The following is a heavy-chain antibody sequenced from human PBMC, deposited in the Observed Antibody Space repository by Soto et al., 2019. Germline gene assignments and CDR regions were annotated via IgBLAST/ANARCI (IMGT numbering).Heavy chain of an antibody. J-gene: IGHJ6*02. D-gene: IGHD3-10*01. CDR2: IYPGDSDT. CDR1: GYSFTSYW. CDR3: ARRLLYGSGSYAYGMDV. Sequence: PGESLKISCKGSGYSFTSYWIGWVRQMPGKGLEWMGIIYPGDSDTRYSPSFQGQVTISADKSISTAYLQWSSLKASDTAMYYCARRLLYGSGSYAYGMDVRGQGTTVTVSS. V-gene: IGHV5-51*01.